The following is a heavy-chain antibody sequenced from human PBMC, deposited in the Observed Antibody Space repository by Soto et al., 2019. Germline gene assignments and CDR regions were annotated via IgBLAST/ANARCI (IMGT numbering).Heavy chain of an antibody. Sequence: PGGSLRLSCAASGFTFSDYHMSWIRQAPGKGLEWVSYISSSSSTKSYADSVKGRFTISRDNAKNSPYLQMNSLRAEDTAVYYCARDHKGGYYYYGMDVWGQGTTVTVS. CDR3: ARDHKGGYYYYGMDV. CDR2: ISSSSSTK. J-gene: IGHJ6*02. CDR1: GFTFSDYH. V-gene: IGHV3-11*04.